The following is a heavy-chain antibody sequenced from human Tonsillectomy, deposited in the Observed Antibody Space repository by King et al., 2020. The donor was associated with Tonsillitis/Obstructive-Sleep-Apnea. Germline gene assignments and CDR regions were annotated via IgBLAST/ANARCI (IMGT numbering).Heavy chain of an antibody. D-gene: IGHD3/OR15-3a*01. CDR2: IDHSGST. Sequence: VQLQQWGAGLLKPSETLSLTCGVYGGSFSGYYWSWIRQTPGKGLEWIGEIDHSGSTNSNPSLKSRVTISVDTSKNQFSLNLNSVTAADTAVYYCARGSVEQDWAFDYWGQGTLVTVSS. V-gene: IGHV4-34*01. CDR3: ARGSVEQDWAFDY. J-gene: IGHJ4*02. CDR1: GGSFSGYY.